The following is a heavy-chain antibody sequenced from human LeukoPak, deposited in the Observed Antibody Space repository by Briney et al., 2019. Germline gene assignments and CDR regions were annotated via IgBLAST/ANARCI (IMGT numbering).Heavy chain of an antibody. CDR1: GFTFSSYA. V-gene: IGHV3-30-3*01. Sequence: GGSLRLSCAASGFTFSSYAMHWVRQAPGKGLEWVAVISYDGSNKYYADSVKGRFTISRDNSKNTLYLQMNSLRAEDTAVYYCAKDQVLWFGNFDYWGQGTLVTVSS. CDR2: ISYDGSNK. J-gene: IGHJ4*02. D-gene: IGHD3-10*01. CDR3: AKDQVLWFGNFDY.